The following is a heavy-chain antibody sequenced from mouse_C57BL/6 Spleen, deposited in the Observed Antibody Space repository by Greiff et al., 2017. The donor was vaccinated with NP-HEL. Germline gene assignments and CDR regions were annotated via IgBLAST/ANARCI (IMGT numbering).Heavy chain of an antibody. CDR3: ARGAYGYYGLFAY. V-gene: IGHV1-26*01. D-gene: IGHD2-3*01. Sequence: VQLQQSGPELVKPGASVKISCKASGYTFTDYYMNWVKQSHGKSLEWIGDINPNNGGTSYNQKFKGKATLTVDKSSSTAYMELRSLTSEDSAVYYCARGAYGYYGLFAYWGQGTLVTVSA. CDR1: GYTFTDYY. CDR2: INPNNGGT. J-gene: IGHJ3*01.